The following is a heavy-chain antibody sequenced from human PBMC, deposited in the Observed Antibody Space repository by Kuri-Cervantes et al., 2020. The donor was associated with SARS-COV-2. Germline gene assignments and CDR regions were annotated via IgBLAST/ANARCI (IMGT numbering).Heavy chain of an antibody. CDR1: GYSISSGYY. V-gene: IGHV4-38-2*01. CDR3: ASEQPSRYCSSTSCYT. J-gene: IGHJ5*02. Sequence: GSLRLSCAVSGYSISSGYYWGWIRQPPGKGLERIGSIYHSGSTYYNPSLKSRVTISVDTSKNQFSLKLSSVTAADTAVYYCASEQPSRYCSSTSCYTWGQGTLVTVSS. CDR2: IYHSGST. D-gene: IGHD2-2*02.